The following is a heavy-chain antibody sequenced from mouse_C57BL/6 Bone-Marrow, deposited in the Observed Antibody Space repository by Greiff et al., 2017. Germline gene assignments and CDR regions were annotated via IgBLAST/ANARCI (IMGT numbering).Heavy chain of an antibody. Sequence: VQLQQSGPELVKPGASVKISCKASGYAFSSSWMNWVKQRPGKGLEWIGRLYPGDGDTNYNGKFKGKATLTADKSSSTAYMQLSSLTSEDSAVYFCARLTTVVDAMDYWGQGTSVTVSS. CDR3: ARLTTVVDAMDY. V-gene: IGHV1-82*01. J-gene: IGHJ4*01. CDR1: GYAFSSSW. CDR2: LYPGDGDT. D-gene: IGHD1-1*01.